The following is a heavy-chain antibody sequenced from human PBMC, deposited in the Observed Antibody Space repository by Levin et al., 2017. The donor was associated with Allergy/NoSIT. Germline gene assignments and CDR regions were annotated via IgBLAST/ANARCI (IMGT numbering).Heavy chain of an antibody. CDR2: IDSSGST. Sequence: PGGSLRLSCAASGFTVSSDYMTWVRQAPGKGLEWVSLIDSSGSTFYADSVKGRFTISRDHSKNMLYLQMNSLRVEDTAVYYCTRDWGSSLIHQWGQGTLVTVSS. CDR1: GFTVSSDY. D-gene: IGHD6-13*01. V-gene: IGHV3-53*01. J-gene: IGHJ1*01. CDR3: TRDWGSSLIHQ.